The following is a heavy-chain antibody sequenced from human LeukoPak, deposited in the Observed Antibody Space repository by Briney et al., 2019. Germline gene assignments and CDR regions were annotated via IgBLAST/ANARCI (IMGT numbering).Heavy chain of an antibody. V-gene: IGHV3-30-3*01. J-gene: IGHJ4*02. Sequence: GRSLRLSCAASGFTFSSYAMHWVRQAPGKGLEWVAVISYDGSNKYYAESVKGRFTISRDNSKNTLFLQMSSLRVEDTAVYYCAKDREKPSQFDYWGQGTLVTVSS. CDR2: ISYDGSNK. CDR1: GFTFSSYA. CDR3: AKDREKPSQFDY.